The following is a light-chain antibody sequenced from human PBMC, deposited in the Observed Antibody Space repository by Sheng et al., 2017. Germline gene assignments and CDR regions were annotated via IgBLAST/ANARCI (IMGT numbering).Light chain of an antibody. Sequence: FALTQPPSVSVAPGKTAKISCGGNGIGRKSVAWYRQRPGQAPVMVVYDDIDRPSGISERFSGSKSGGTATLTINRVEVGDEADYYCHVFDSSNDHWVFGGGT. V-gene: IGLV3-21*01. J-gene: IGLJ2*01. CDR3: HVFDSSNDHWV. CDR1: GIGRKS. CDR2: DDI.